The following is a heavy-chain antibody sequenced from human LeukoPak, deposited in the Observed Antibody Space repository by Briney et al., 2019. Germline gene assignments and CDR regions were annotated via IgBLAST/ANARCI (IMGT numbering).Heavy chain of an antibody. J-gene: IGHJ6*03. CDR2: IGTAEDT. V-gene: IGHV3-13*01. CDR3: ARRGMYWAWNYDFWSGYYTDDYYYYYMDV. Sequence: GGSLRLSCAASGFTFSRYDMHWVRQVTGKGLEWVSGIGTAEDTFYPGSVKGRFTISRENAKNSFYLQMNSLTAGDTAVYYCARRGMYWAWNYDFWSGYYTDDYYYYYMDVWGKGTTVTVSS. CDR1: GFTFSRYD. D-gene: IGHD3-3*01.